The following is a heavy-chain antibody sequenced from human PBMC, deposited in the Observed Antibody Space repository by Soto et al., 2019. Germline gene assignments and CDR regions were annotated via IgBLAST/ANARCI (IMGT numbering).Heavy chain of an antibody. J-gene: IGHJ6*02. V-gene: IGHV1-69*01. Sequence: QVQLVQSGAEVKKPGSSVKVSCKASGGTFSSYAISWVRQAPGQGLEWMGGIIPIFGTANYAQKFQGRVTITADEDTSTAYMELRSLRSEDTAVYYCERPLGGHYYYYGMDVWGQGTTVTVSS. CDR1: GGTFSSYA. CDR2: IIPIFGTA. D-gene: IGHD2-15*01. CDR3: ERPLGGHYYYYGMDV.